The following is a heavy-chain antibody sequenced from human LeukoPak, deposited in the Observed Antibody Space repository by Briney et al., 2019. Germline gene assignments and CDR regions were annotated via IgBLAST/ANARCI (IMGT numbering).Heavy chain of an antibody. V-gene: IGHV3-30*02. CDR1: GFTFSSYG. D-gene: IGHD6-13*01. CDR2: IRYDGSNK. J-gene: IGHJ4*02. Sequence: PGGSLRLSCAASGFTFSSYGMHWVRQAPGKGLEWVAFIRYDGSNKYYADSVKGRFTISRDNSKNTLYLQMNSLRAEDTAVYYCAKGPRGDQQLTGPGDYWGQGTLVTVSS. CDR3: AKGPRGDQQLTGPGDY.